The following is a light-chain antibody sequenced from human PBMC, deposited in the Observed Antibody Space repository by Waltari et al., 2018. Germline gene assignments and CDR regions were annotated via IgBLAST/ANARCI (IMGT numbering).Light chain of an antibody. CDR2: GLS. CDR1: QSISSW. Sequence: DIQMTQSPSTLSASVGDRVTITCRASQSISSWLAWYQQKPGKAPKLLIYGLSRLQSGVPSRFSGSGSGTEFTLTISSLQPDYFAIYYCQQYKTYPHTFGQGTRLEIK. CDR3: QQYKTYPHT. V-gene: IGKV1-5*03. J-gene: IGKJ2*01.